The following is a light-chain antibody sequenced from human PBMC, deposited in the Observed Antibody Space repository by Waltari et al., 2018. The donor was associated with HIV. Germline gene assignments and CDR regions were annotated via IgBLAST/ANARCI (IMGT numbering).Light chain of an antibody. Sequence: QSALTQPRSVSGSPVPPVTLPCTGPSIDVGGSKYVSRYQHHPCKAPQLMIVDVNKRPSGVPDRFSGSKSGNTASLTISGLQAEDEADYDCCSYAGNYTFVFGGGTKLTVL. CDR1: SIDVGGSKY. CDR3: CSYAGNYTFV. J-gene: IGLJ2*01. CDR2: DVN. V-gene: IGLV2-11*01.